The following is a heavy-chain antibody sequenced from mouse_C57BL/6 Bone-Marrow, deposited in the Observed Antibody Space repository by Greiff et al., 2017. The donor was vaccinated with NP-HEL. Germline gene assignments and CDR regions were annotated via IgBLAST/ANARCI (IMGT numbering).Heavy chain of an antibody. CDR2: INPNNGGT. Sequence: VQLHQSGPELVKPGASVKISCKASGYTFTDYYMNWVKQSHGKSLEWIGDINPNNGGTSYNQKFKGKATLTVDKSSSTAYMELRSLTSEDSAVYYCARSGGYYEYYYAMDYWGQGTSVTVSA. V-gene: IGHV1-26*01. J-gene: IGHJ4*01. CDR3: ARSGGYYEYYYAMDY. CDR1: GYTFTDYY. D-gene: IGHD2-3*01.